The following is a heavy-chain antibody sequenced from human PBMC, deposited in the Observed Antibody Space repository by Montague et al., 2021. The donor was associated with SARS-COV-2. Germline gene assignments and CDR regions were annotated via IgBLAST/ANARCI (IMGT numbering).Heavy chain of an antibody. Sequence: SETLSLTCTVSGGSIRTSSYYWGWIRQPPGKGLDWIGSVYYSGSTYYNPSLKSRVTISVDTSKNQLSLKLSSVTAADTAVYYCAMRGGALYAFDFWGQGTMVTVSS. CDR2: VYYSGST. CDR3: AMRGGALYAFDF. D-gene: IGHD4-17*01. V-gene: IGHV4-39*01. CDR1: GGSIRTSSYY. J-gene: IGHJ3*01.